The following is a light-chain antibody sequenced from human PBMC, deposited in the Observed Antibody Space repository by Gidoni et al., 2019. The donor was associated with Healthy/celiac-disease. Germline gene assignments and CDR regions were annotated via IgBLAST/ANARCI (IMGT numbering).Light chain of an antibody. CDR3: QHIESTTLT. CDR2: WAS. Sequence: DIVMPHSPDPLAVSLGERATINCTSRQIVLYSSSKKNYFAWYQQKPGQPPKLLIYWASTRDSGAADRSGGRGCGTYITLTSSGVEDEDGAVYYCQHIESTTLTFGGGTKVEIK. CDR1: QIVLYSSSKKNY. V-gene: IGKV4-1*01. J-gene: IGKJ4*01.